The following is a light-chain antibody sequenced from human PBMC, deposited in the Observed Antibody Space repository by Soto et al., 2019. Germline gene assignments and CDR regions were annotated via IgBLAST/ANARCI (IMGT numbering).Light chain of an antibody. J-gene: IGKJ4*01. Sequence: VIWMTQSPSLLSASTGDRVTISCRMSQGIGSYLAWYQQKPGKAPELLIYAASTLQSGVPSRFSGSGSGTDFTLTISCLQSEDFATYYCQQYYSFPLTFGGGTKVDIK. CDR2: AAS. CDR3: QQYYSFPLT. V-gene: IGKV1D-8*01. CDR1: QGIGSY.